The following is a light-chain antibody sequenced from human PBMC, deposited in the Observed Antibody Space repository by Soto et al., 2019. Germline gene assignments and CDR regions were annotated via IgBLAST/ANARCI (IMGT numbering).Light chain of an antibody. CDR2: GAS. Sequence: EIVLPQSAATRPLSPGERATLSCRASPSVSSYLAWYQQKPGQAPRLLISGASNRATGIPARFSGSGSGTDFAVTIRGLEPEHAAVYYRQQYASSPTTFAPGTRLEI. J-gene: IGKJ5*01. CDR3: QQYASSPTT. CDR1: PSVSSY. V-gene: IGKV3-11*01.